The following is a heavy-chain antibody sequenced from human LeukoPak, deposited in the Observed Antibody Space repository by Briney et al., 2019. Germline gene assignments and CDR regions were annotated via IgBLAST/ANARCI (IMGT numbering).Heavy chain of an antibody. V-gene: IGHV3-23*01. D-gene: IGHD3-22*01. CDR1: GLTFSSHA. CDR2: ISGNGGNT. Sequence: GGSLRLSCAVSGLTFSSHAMSWVRQAPGKGLEWVSAISGNGGNTYYADSVKGRFTISRDNSKNTLYLQMNSLRAEDTAVYYCARVTDYYDSSGCPDYWGQGTLVTVSS. CDR3: ARVTDYYDSSGCPDY. J-gene: IGHJ4*02.